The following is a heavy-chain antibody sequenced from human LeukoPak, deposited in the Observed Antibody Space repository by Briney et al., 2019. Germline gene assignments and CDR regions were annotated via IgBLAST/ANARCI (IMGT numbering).Heavy chain of an antibody. J-gene: IGHJ3*02. Sequence: ASVKVSCKASGYIFTSYGISWVRQAPGQGLEWMGWISAYKGNTYYAQKLQGRVTMTTDTSTSTAYMELRSLRPDDTAVYYCARDLYYYDSSTYSDILDIWGQGTMVTVSS. CDR2: ISAYKGNT. CDR3: ARDLYYYDSSTYSDILDI. D-gene: IGHD3-22*01. V-gene: IGHV1-18*01. CDR1: GYIFTSYG.